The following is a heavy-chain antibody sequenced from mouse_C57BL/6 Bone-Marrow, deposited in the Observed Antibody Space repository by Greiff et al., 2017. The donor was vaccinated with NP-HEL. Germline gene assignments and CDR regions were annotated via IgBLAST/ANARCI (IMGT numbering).Heavy chain of an antibody. CDR2: INYDGSST. CDR1: GFTFSDYY. Sequence: DVKLVESEGGLVQPGSSMKLSCTASGFTFSDYYMAWVRQVPEKGLEWVANINYDGSSTYYLDSLKSRFIISRDNAKNILYLQMSSLKSEDTATYYCAREDYYGSSNWYFDVWGTGTTVTVSS. CDR3: AREDYYGSSNWYFDV. D-gene: IGHD1-1*01. V-gene: IGHV5-16*01. J-gene: IGHJ1*03.